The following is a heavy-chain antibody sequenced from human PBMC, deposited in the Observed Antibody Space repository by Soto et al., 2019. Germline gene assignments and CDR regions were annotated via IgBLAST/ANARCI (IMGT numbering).Heavy chain of an antibody. D-gene: IGHD6-6*01. CDR1: GGTFSSYA. Sequence: SVKVSCKASGGTFSSYAISWVRQAPGQGLEWMGGIIPIFGTANYAQKFQGRVTITADESTSTAYMELSSLRSEDTAVYYCARDTGSIAAPNWFDPWGQGTMVTVSS. V-gene: IGHV1-69*13. CDR3: ARDTGSIAAPNWFDP. J-gene: IGHJ5*02. CDR2: IIPIFGTA.